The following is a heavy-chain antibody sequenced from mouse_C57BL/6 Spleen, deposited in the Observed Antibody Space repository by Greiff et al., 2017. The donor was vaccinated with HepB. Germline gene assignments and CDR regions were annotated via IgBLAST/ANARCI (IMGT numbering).Heavy chain of an antibody. V-gene: IGHV1-26*01. Sequence: EVQLQQSGPELVKPGASVKISCKASGYTFTDYYMNWVKQSHGKSLEWIGDINPNNGGTSYNQKFKGKATLTVDKSSSTAYMELRSLTSEDSAVYYCARFKFLLNFSYYYAMDYWGQGTSVTVSS. CDR1: GYTFTDYY. CDR2: INPNNGGT. CDR3: ARFKFLLNFSYYYAMDY. D-gene: IGHD1-1*01. J-gene: IGHJ4*01.